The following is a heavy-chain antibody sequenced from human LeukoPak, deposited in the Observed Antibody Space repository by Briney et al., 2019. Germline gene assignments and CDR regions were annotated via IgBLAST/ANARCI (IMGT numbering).Heavy chain of an antibody. Sequence: PSETLSLTCTVSGGSISSSSYYWGWIRQPPGKGLEWIGSIYYSGSTYYNPSLKSRVTISVDTSKNQFSLKLSSVTAADTAVYYCARGPSYGSGTYRLLYYYYGMDVWGQGTTVTVSS. CDR1: GGSISSSSYY. CDR3: ARGPSYGSGTYRLLYYYYGMDV. V-gene: IGHV4-39*01. J-gene: IGHJ6*02. D-gene: IGHD3-10*01. CDR2: IYYSGST.